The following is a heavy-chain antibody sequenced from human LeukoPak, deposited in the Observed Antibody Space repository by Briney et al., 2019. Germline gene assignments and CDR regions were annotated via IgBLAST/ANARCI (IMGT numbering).Heavy chain of an antibody. CDR3: ARDRGYYDYIWGSYRSPKSPGYFDY. V-gene: IGHV1-18*01. CDR1: GYTFTSYG. CDR2: SSAYNGNT. Sequence: GASVKVSCKASGYTFTSYGISWLRQAPGQGLEWMGWSSAYNGNTNYAQKHEGRVTMTTDTSTSTAYMELRSLRSDDTAVYCCARDRGYYDYIWGSYRSPKSPGYFDYWGQGTLVTVSS. J-gene: IGHJ4*02. D-gene: IGHD3-16*02.